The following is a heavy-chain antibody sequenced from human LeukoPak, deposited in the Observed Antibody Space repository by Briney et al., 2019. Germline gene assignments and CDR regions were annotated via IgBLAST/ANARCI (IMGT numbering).Heavy chain of an antibody. J-gene: IGHJ4*02. CDR1: GFTFSNYW. CDR3: VRDGGVSGYDLLEY. Sequence: QPGGSLSLSCAASGFTFSNYWMTWVRQAPGKGLEWVANINQDGSKEYYMDSVKARFTISRDNAKNSLSLQMNSLRAEDTAVYYCVRDGGVSGYDLLEYWGQGTFVTASS. V-gene: IGHV3-7*01. CDR2: INQDGSKE. D-gene: IGHD5-12*01.